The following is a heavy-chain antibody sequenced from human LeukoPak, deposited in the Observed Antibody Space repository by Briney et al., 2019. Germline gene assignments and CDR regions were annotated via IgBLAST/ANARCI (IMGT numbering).Heavy chain of an antibody. D-gene: IGHD3-22*01. Sequence: ASVKVSCKASGGTFSSYAISWVRQAPGQGLEWMGRIIPTLGIANYAQKFQGRVTITADKSTSTAYMELSSLRSEDTAVYYCASSDSSGYAASGFDYWGQGTLVTVSS. CDR1: GGTFSSYA. J-gene: IGHJ4*02. V-gene: IGHV1-69*04. CDR2: IIPTLGIA. CDR3: ASSDSSGYAASGFDY.